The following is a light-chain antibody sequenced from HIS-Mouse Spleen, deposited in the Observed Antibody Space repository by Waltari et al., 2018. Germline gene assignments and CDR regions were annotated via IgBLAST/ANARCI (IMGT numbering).Light chain of an antibody. CDR2: AAS. V-gene: IGKV1-9*01. J-gene: IGKJ1*01. CDR1: QGISSY. CDR3: QQLNSYPPT. Sequence: DIQLTQSPSFLSASVGDRVTITCRASQGISSYLAWYQQKPGKAPKLLIYAASTLQSGVPSRCSGSGSGTEFTLTISSLQPEYFATYYCQQLNSYPPTFGQGTKVEIK.